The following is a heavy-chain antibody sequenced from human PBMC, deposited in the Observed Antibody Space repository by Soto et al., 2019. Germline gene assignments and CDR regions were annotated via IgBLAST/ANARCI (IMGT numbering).Heavy chain of an antibody. D-gene: IGHD4-4*01. CDR2: IKSKTDGGTT. Sequence: EVQLVESGGGLVKPGGSLRLSCAASGFTFSNAWMNWVRQAPGKGLEWVGRIKSKTDGGTTDYAAPVKGRFTISRDDSKYTLDLQMNSLKTEDSAVYYCTTLITVTSYYYYGMDVWGQGTTVTVSS. CDR3: TTLITVTSYYYYGMDV. V-gene: IGHV3-15*07. CDR1: GFTFSNAW. J-gene: IGHJ6*02.